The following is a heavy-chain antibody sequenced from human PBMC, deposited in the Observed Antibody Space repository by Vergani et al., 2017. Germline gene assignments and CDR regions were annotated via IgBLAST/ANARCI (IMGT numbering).Heavy chain of an antibody. Sequence: QVQLVESGGGLVKPGGSLRLSCAASGFTFSDYYMSWIRQAPGKGLEWVSSISSSSSYIYYADSVKGRFTISRDNAKNSLYLQMNSLRAEDTAVYYCARDLRITGTTSMDVWGKGTTVTVSS. D-gene: IGHD1-7*01. CDR3: ARDLRITGTTSMDV. V-gene: IGHV3-11*06. CDR2: ISSSSSYI. J-gene: IGHJ6*03. CDR1: GFTFSDYY.